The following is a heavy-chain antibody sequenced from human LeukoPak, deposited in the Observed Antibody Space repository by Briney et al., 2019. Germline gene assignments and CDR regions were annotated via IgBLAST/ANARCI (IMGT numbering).Heavy chain of an antibody. CDR1: GFTFSSYA. V-gene: IGHV3-30*01. CDR3: ARDPGYYDSSGYSYFDY. J-gene: IGHJ4*02. Sequence: GGSLRLSCAASGFTFSSYAMHWVRQAPGKRLEWVAVISYEGSNKYYADSVKGRFTISRDNSKNTLYLQMNTLRAEDTAVYYCARDPGYYDSSGYSYFDYWDQGTLVTVSS. D-gene: IGHD3-22*01. CDR2: ISYEGSNK.